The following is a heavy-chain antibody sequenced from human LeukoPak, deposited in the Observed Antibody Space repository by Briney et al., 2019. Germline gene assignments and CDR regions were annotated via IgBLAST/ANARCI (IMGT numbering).Heavy chain of an antibody. D-gene: IGHD5-24*01. Sequence: GGSLRLSCAASGFTFSSYSMNWVRQAPGKGLEWVSSISSSSSYIYYADSVKGRFTISRDNAKNSLYLQMNSLRAEDTAVYYCARDSGPPTYGEMATINVWFDPWGQGTLVTVSS. CDR3: ARDSGPPTYGEMATINVWFDP. CDR1: GFTFSSYS. CDR2: ISSSSSYI. V-gene: IGHV3-21*04. J-gene: IGHJ5*02.